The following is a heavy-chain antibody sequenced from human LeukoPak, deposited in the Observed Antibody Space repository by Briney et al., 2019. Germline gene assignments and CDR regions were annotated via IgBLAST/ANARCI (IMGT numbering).Heavy chain of an antibody. CDR3: SRITMVRGVPAATGGMDV. CDR2: ISCNGSSI. V-gene: IGHV3-9*01. CDR1: GFTFDDYA. Sequence: GRSLRLSCAASGFTFDDYAMHWVRQAPGKGLEWVSGISCNGSSIGYADSVKGRFTISRDNAKNSLYLQMNSLRAEDTALYFCSRITMVRGVPAATGGMDVWGQGTTVTVSS. J-gene: IGHJ6*02. D-gene: IGHD3-10*01.